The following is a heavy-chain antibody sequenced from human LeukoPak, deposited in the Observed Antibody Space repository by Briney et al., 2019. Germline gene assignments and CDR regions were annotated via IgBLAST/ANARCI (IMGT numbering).Heavy chain of an antibody. CDR1: GGSLSDYY. J-gene: IGHJ3*02. Sequence: PSETLSLTCGVYGGSLSDYYWSWIRQPPGKGLEWIGEINHSGSTNYNPSLKSRVTISEDTSKNQFSLKLDSVTAADTAVYYCARYYYDNSGSIYAFDIWGQGTMVTVSS. V-gene: IGHV4-34*01. CDR3: ARYYYDNSGSIYAFDI. CDR2: INHSGST. D-gene: IGHD3-22*01.